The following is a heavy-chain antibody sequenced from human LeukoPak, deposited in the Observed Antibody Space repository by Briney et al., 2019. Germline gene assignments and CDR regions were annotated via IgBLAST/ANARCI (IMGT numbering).Heavy chain of an antibody. CDR3: AKDMGYDFWAFDI. CDR1: GFIFSNYG. D-gene: IGHD3-3*01. Sequence: GGSLRLSCAASGFIFSNYGMHWVRQAPGKGLEWITFIRYDGSDENYTDSVKGRFTISRDNSKNTLYLQMNSLRAEDTAVYYCAKDMGYDFWAFDIWGQGTMVTVSS. J-gene: IGHJ3*02. V-gene: IGHV3-30*02. CDR2: IRYDGSDE.